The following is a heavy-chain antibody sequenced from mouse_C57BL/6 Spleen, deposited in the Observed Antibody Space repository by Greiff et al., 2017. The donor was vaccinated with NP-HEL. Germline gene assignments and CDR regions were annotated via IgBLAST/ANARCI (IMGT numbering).Heavy chain of an antibody. J-gene: IGHJ1*03. CDR1: GFTFSSYG. V-gene: IGHV5-6*02. CDR2: ISSGGSYT. D-gene: IGHD2-4*01. Sequence: EVKLVESGGDLVKPGGSLKLSCAASGFTFSSYGMSWVRQTPDKRLEWVATISSGGSYTYYPDSVKGRFTISRDNAKNTLYLQMSSLKSEDTAMYYCARQSFYDYDGDWYFDVWGTGTTVTVSS. CDR3: ARQSFYDYDGDWYFDV.